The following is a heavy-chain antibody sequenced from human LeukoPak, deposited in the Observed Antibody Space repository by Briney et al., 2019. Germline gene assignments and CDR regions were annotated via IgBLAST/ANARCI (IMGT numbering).Heavy chain of an antibody. D-gene: IGHD3-10*01. Sequence: GSLRLSCAASGFTFSGSAMHWVRQASGKGLEWVGRIRSKANSYATAYAASVKGRFTISRDDSKNTLFLQMNSLKTEDTAVYYCTLPWGSGSYYDYWGQGTLVTVSS. V-gene: IGHV3-73*01. J-gene: IGHJ4*02. CDR1: GFTFSGSA. CDR2: IRSKANSYAT. CDR3: TLPWGSGSYYDY.